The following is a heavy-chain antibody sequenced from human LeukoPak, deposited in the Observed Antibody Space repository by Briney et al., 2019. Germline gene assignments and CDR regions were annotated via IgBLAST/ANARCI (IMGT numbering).Heavy chain of an antibody. CDR2: ISVSGGST. CDR1: VFTLSSYA. V-gene: IGHV3-23*01. Sequence: GGSLRLSRAPSVFTLSSYAISWVRPAPGKGLEWVSAISVSGGSTYYADSGKGRFTISRDNSKNTLYLQMNSLRAEETAVYYCAKDYGGQSAFDYWGEGTLVTVSS. CDR3: AKDYGGQSAFDY. D-gene: IGHD4-23*01. J-gene: IGHJ4*02.